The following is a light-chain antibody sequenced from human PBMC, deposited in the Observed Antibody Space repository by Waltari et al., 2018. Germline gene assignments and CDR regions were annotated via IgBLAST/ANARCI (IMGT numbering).Light chain of an antibody. Sequence: DIQMTQSPSSLSASVGERVTITCRASQGISNHLAWFQQKPGKAPKSLIYGASSLQSGVPSKFIGSGSGTDFTLTISSLQPEDVAVYYCQQCYSTPLTFGGGTKVEIK. J-gene: IGKJ4*01. CDR1: QGISNH. CDR2: GAS. V-gene: IGKV1-16*02. CDR3: QQCYSTPLT.